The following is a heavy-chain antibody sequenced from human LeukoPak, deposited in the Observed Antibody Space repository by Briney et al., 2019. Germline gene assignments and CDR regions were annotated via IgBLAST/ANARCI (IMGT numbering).Heavy chain of an antibody. CDR2: INPSGGST. CDR1: GYSFTHYY. V-gene: IGHV1-46*01. CDR3: ARVYSGYEAYDAFDI. D-gene: IGHD5-12*01. J-gene: IGHJ3*02. Sequence: SVTVSCKTSGYSFTHYYMHWVRQDPGHGLEWLGIINPSGGSTSYAQKFQGRVTLTRDTSTSTVYMELSSLRSDDTAVFYCARVYSGYEAYDAFDIWGQGTMVTVSS.